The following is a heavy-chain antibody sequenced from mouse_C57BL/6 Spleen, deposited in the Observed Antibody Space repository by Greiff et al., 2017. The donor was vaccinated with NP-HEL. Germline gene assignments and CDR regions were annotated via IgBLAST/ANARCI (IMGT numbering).Heavy chain of an antibody. Sequence: QVHVKQSGPELVKPGASVKISCKASGYAFSSSWMNWVKQRPGKGLEWIGRIYPGDGDTNYNGKFKGKATLTADKSSSTAYMQLSSLTSEDSAVYFCADGGYFDYWGQGTTLTVSS. CDR2: IYPGDGDT. CDR1: GYAFSSSW. CDR3: ADGGYFDY. V-gene: IGHV1-82*01. J-gene: IGHJ2*01.